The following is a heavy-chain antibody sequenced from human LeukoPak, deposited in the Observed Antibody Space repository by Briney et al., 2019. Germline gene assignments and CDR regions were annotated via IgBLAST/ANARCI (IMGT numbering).Heavy chain of an antibody. CDR1: GYTFTGYY. V-gene: IGHV1-2*02. D-gene: IGHD3-10*01. CDR2: INPNSGGT. J-gene: IGHJ5*02. CDR3: ARYLYYYGSGSSSWFDP. Sequence: GASVKVSCKASGYTFTGYYMHWVRQAPGQGLEWMGWINPNSGGTNYAQKFQGRVTMTRDTSISTAYMELSRLRSDDTAVYYCARYLYYYGSGSSSWFDPWGQGTLVTVSS.